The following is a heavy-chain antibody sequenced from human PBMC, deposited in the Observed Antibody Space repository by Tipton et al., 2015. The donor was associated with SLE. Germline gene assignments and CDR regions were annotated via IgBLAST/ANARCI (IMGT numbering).Heavy chain of an antibody. V-gene: IGHV4-34*01. Sequence: TLSLTCAVYGGSFSGYYWSCIRQPPGKGLEWIGEINHSGSTNYNPSLKSRVTISVDTSKNQFSLKLSSVTAADTAVYYCARFLRSGWPYWHFDLWGRGTPVTVSS. CDR1: GGSFSGYY. CDR3: ARFLRSGWPYWHFDL. CDR2: INHSGST. J-gene: IGHJ2*01. D-gene: IGHD6-19*01.